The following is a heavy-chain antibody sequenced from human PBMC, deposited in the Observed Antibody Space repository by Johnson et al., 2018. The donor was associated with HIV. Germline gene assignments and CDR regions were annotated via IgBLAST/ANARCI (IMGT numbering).Heavy chain of an antibody. CDR3: ARDRFGSGRPNAFDM. Sequence: VLLVESGGGVVRPGGSLRLSCAASGFTFDDYGMSWVRQAPGKGLEWVSGITWNGGSTGYADSVKGRFTISRDNSKNTVYLQMNTLRPEDTAVYYCARDRFGSGRPNAFDMWGQGTMVTVSS. D-gene: IGHD3-10*01. J-gene: IGHJ3*02. CDR1: GFTFDDYG. V-gene: IGHV3-20*04. CDR2: ITWNGGST.